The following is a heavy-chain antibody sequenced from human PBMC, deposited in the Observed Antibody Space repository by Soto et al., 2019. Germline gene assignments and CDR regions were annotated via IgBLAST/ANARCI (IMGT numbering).Heavy chain of an antibody. CDR2: IYPGDSDT. CDR3: ARQSYDSSGYYIYYFDY. Sequence: GESLKISCKGSGYSFTSYWIGWVRQMPGKGLEWMGIIYPGDSDTRYSPSFQGQVTISADKSISTAYLQWSSLKASDTAMYYCARQSYDSSGYYIYYFDYWGHGTLVTVSS. D-gene: IGHD3-22*01. CDR1: GYSFTSYW. V-gene: IGHV5-51*01. J-gene: IGHJ4*01.